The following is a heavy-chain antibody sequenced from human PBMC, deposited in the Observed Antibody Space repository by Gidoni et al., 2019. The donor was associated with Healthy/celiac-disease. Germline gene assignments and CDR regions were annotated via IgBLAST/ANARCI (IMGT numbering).Heavy chain of an antibody. Sequence: QFQLVPSGAGVNKPGASVKVSCTASGYTFTSSYMHWVREAPGQGVVGRGISNPSGGSTRYAQKFKGRVTMTRDRSTRTVYRELSRLRCEDTAVYYCARALGPCLNWGQGTLVTVSS. CDR2: SNPSGGST. V-gene: IGHV1-46*01. J-gene: IGHJ4*02. CDR3: ARALGPCLN. CDR1: GYTFTSSY. D-gene: IGHD3-16*01.